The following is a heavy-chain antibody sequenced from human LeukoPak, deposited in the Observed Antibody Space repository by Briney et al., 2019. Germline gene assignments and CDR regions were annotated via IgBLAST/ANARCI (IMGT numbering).Heavy chain of an antibody. J-gene: IGHJ5*02. CDR3: ARTRQLERRLDP. CDR1: GGSFSGYY. CDR2: INHSGST. V-gene: IGHV4-34*01. D-gene: IGHD1-1*01. Sequence: KASETLSLTCAVYGGSFSGYYWSWIRQPPGKGLEWIGEINHSGSTNYNPSLKSRVTISVDTSKNQFSLKLSSVTAADTAVYYCARTRQLERRLDPWGQGTLVTVSS.